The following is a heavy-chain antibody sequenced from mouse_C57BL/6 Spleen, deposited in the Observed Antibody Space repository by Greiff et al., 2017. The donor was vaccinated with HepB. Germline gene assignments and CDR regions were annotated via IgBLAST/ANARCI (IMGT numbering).Heavy chain of an antibody. CDR3: ATLEYYGSSPYFDY. D-gene: IGHD1-1*01. Sequence: QVQLQQPGAELVKPGASVKLSCKASGYTFTSYWMQWVKQRPGQGLEWIGEIDPSDSYTNYNQKFKGKATLTVDTSSSTAYMQLSSLTSEDSAVYYCATLEYYGSSPYFDYWGQGTTLTVSS. J-gene: IGHJ2*01. V-gene: IGHV1-50*01. CDR1: GYTFTSYW. CDR2: IDPSDSYT.